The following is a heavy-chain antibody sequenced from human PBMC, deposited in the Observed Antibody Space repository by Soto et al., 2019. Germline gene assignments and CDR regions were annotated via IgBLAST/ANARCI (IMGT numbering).Heavy chain of an antibody. D-gene: IGHD3-10*01. J-gene: IGHJ5*02. V-gene: IGHV1-69*13. CDR1: GGTFSSYA. Sequence: ASVKVSCKASGGTFSSYAISWVRQAPGQGLEWMGGIIPIFGTANYAQKFQGRVTITADESTSTAYMELSSLRSEDTAAYYCARVARSAAFGGFDPWGQGTLVTVSS. CDR2: IIPIFGTA. CDR3: ARVARSAAFGGFDP.